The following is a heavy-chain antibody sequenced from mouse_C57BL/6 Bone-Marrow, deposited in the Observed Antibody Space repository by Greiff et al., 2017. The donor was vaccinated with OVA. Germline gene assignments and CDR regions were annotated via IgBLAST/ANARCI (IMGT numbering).Heavy chain of an antibody. J-gene: IGHJ3*01. CDR1: GFTFSDYY. Sequence: EVQLVESGGGLVQPGGSLKLSCAASGFTFSDYYMYWVRQTPEKRLEWVAYISNGGGSTYYPDTVKGRFTISRDNAKNTLYLQMSRLKSEDTAMYYCARYGPAWFAYWGQGTLVTVSA. CDR2: ISNGGGST. V-gene: IGHV5-12*01. CDR3: ARYGPAWFAY. D-gene: IGHD1-1*02.